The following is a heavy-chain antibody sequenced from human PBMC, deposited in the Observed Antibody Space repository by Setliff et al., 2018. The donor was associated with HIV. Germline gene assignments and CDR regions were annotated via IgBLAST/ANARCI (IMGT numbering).Heavy chain of an antibody. CDR1: GYSLTELS. Sequence: ASVKVSCKVSGYSLTELSMHWVRQAPGKGLEWMGGFDPDDGETVYAQRLQGRVTLTRDTSSSTVYVELSSLRSDDTAVYYCAGEAEQGERSSSWYFDYWGQGTLVTVSS. D-gene: IGHD6-6*01. CDR3: AGEAEQGERSSSWYFDY. CDR2: FDPDDGET. J-gene: IGHJ4*02. V-gene: IGHV1-24*01.